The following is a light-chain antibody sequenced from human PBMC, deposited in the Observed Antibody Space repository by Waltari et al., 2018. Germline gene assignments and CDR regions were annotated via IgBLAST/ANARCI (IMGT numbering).Light chain of an antibody. V-gene: IGLV2-23*02. CDR2: EVT. CDR3: YSDAGSGTYV. J-gene: IGLJ1*01. Sequence: QSALTQPASVSGSPGQSITISCTGTSSDIGKYNYVSWYQHLPGKVPKVMISEVTKRPSGVSNRFSGSKSGNTASLTISGLQADDEAEYYCYSDAGSGTYVFGTGTKLTVV. CDR1: SSDIGKYNY.